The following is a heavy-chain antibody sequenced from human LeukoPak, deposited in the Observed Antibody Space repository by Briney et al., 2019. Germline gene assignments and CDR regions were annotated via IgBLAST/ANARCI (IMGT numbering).Heavy chain of an antibody. J-gene: IGHJ4*02. D-gene: IGHD6-13*01. CDR1: GFTFSSYV. CDR2: ISGSGGST. V-gene: IGHV3-23*01. Sequence: GGSLRLSCAASGFTFSSYVMSWVRQAPGKGLEWVSAISGSGGSTYYADSVKGRFTISRDNSKNTLYLQMNSLRAEDTAVYYCAKSRSGIAAAGTNYWGQGTLVTVSS. CDR3: AKSRSGIAAAGTNY.